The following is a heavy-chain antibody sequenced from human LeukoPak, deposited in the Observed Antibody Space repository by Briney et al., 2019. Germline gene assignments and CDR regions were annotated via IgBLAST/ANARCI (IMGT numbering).Heavy chain of an antibody. CDR1: GYSISSGYY. D-gene: IGHD6-13*01. Sequence: SETLSLTCTVSGYSISSGYYWGWIRQPPGKGLEWIGSIYHSGSTYYNPSLKSRVTISVDTSKNQFSLKLSSVTAADTAVYYCARDQSIAAAGNDYWGQGTLVTVSS. V-gene: IGHV4-38-2*02. CDR3: ARDQSIAAAGNDY. CDR2: IYHSGST. J-gene: IGHJ4*02.